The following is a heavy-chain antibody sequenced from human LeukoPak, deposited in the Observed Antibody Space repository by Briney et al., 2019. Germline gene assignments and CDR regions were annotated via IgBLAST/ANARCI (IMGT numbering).Heavy chain of an antibody. V-gene: IGHV3-23*01. J-gene: IGHJ4*02. CDR1: GFTFNNYA. CDR2: LSGLGDSK. Sequence: GSLRLSCLASGFTFNNYAMSWVRQAPGKGVEWVSGLSGLGDSKYYADSVNGRFSISRDNANNRLYLQMNNLRAEDTAVYYCAKDFRDTSMFTDGYFDSWGQGTLVTVSS. CDR3: AKDFRDTSMFTDGYFDS. D-gene: IGHD5-18*01.